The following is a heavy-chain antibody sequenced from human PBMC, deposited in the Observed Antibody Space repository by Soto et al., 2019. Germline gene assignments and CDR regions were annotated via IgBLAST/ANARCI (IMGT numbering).Heavy chain of an antibody. J-gene: IGHJ4*02. CDR1: GYTFTSYG. CDR3: ARDLSPYYYDSSGPDY. D-gene: IGHD3-22*01. Sequence: QVQLVQSGAEVKKPGASVKVSCKASGYTFTSYGISWVRQAAGQGLEWMGWFSAYNGNTNYAQKLQGRVTMTTDTSTSTAYMELRSLRSDDTAVYYCARDLSPYYYDSSGPDYWGQGTLVTVSS. CDR2: FSAYNGNT. V-gene: IGHV1-18*04.